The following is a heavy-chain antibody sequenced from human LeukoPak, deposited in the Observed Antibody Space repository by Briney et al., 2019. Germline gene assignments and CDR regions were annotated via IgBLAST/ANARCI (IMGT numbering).Heavy chain of an antibody. D-gene: IGHD1-26*01. J-gene: IGHJ4*02. CDR3: ARARGVPAYYFDN. Sequence: GGSLRLSCAASVFSLSRYSIKWVRQAPGKGVGWVTSITSTSSDIDYADSVEGRFTISRENEKNSVYMQMNSLRGEDTAVYYCARARGVPAYYFDNWGQGTLVTVSS. CDR1: VFSLSRYS. CDR2: ITSTSSDI. V-gene: IGHV3-21*01.